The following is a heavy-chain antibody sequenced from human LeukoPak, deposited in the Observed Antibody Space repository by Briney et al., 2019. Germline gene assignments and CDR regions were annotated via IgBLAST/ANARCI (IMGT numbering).Heavy chain of an antibody. J-gene: IGHJ5*02. CDR3: ARPHRAGWFDP. CDR2: IYYSGST. CDR1: GGSISSSNYY. Sequence: SETLSLTCSVSGGSISSSNYYWGWIRQPPGKGLEWIGSIYYSGSTYYNPSLKSRVTISVDTSKNQFSLKLSSVAAADTAVYYCARPHRAGWFDPGAREPWSPSPQ. V-gene: IGHV4-39*01. D-gene: IGHD6-13*01.